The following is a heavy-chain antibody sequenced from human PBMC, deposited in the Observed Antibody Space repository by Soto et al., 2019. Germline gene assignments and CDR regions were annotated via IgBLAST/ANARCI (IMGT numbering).Heavy chain of an antibody. Sequence: QVQLQESGPGLVKPSETLSLTCTVSGASVSFNYWSWIRQPPGKGLEWIGYVSYTGGTSYNPSLKSRVAMLVYHSKNPFPLKVDSGTAADTAVYYCARHGYWDGDCSPLIWGQGTLVTVSS. CDR1: GASVSFNY. D-gene: IGHD2-21*02. J-gene: IGHJ4*02. CDR3: ARHGYWDGDCSPLI. V-gene: IGHV4-59*08. CDR2: VSYTGGT.